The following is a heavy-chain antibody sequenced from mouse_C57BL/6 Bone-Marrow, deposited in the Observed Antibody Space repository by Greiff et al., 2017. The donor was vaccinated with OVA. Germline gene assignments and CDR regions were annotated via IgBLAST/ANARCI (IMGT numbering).Heavy chain of an antibody. Sequence: VQLQQSGPGLVAPSQSLSITCTVSGFSLTSSGVDWVRQSPGTGLELLGVIWGVGSTNSNSALKSRLSISKDNSKSQVVLKMNSLQTDDTAMYYCASYYYGSSSAWFAYWGQGTLVTVSA. V-gene: IGHV2-6*01. D-gene: IGHD1-1*01. CDR3: ASYYYGSSSAWFAY. CDR1: GFSLTSSG. J-gene: IGHJ3*01. CDR2: IWGVGST.